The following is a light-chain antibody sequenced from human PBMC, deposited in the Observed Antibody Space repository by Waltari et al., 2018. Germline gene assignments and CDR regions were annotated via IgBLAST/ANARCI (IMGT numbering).Light chain of an antibody. J-gene: IGLJ3*02. Sequence: QSVLTQPPSASGPPGQRVTISCSGRRSNIGNNYVYWYQQFPQTAPKPLIYTNDQRPSGVPDRFSGSKSGTSASLVISGLLSEDEAEYYCATWDDSLNGPVFGGGTKLTVL. CDR1: RSNIGNNY. V-gene: IGLV1-47*01. CDR2: TND. CDR3: ATWDDSLNGPV.